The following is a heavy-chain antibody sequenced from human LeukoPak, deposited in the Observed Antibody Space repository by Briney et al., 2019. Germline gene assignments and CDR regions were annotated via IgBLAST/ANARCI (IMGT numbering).Heavy chain of an antibody. J-gene: IGHJ4*02. CDR2: ISSSSSYI. CDR1: GFTFSSYS. D-gene: IGHD5-24*01. Sequence: GGSLRLSCAASGFTFSSYSMNWVRQAPGKGLEWVSSISSSSSYICYADSVKGRFTISRDNAKNSLYLQMNSLRAEDTAVYYCARDGYNPPVDYWGQGTLVTVSS. V-gene: IGHV3-21*01. CDR3: ARDGYNPPVDY.